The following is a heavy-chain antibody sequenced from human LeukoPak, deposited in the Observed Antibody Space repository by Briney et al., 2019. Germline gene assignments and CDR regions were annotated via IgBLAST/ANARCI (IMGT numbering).Heavy chain of an antibody. CDR2: MNPNSGNT. Sequence: ASVKVSCKASGYTFTSYDINWVRQATGQGLEWMGWMNPNSGNTGYAQKFQGRVTITRNTSISTAYMEVSSLRSDDTAVYYCARGQQWLEAFDYWGLGTLVTVSS. D-gene: IGHD6-19*01. V-gene: IGHV1-8*03. CDR1: GYTFTSYD. J-gene: IGHJ4*02. CDR3: ARGQQWLEAFDY.